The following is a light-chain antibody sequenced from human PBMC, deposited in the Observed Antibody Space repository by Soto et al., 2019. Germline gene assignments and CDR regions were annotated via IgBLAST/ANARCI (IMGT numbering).Light chain of an antibody. CDR1: SSDVGGYNY. V-gene: IGLV2-8*01. Sequence: QSALTQPPSASGSPGQSVTISCTGTSSDVGGYNYVSWYQQYPGKAPKLIIYDVYKRPSGVPDRFSGSKSGNTAALTVSGLQAEDDADYYCSSYVGTNSYVFGTGTKVTVL. CDR3: SSYVGTNSYV. J-gene: IGLJ1*01. CDR2: DVY.